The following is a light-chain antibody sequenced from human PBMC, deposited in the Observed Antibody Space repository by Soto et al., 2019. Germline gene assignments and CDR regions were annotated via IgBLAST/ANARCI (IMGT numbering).Light chain of an antibody. CDR1: QSLSSNY. CDR3: QQYGIFPIT. J-gene: IGKJ5*01. V-gene: IGKV3-20*01. CDR2: RAS. Sequence: EIVLTQSPGTLSLSPGERATLSCRASQSLSSNYLAWYQQKPGQAPRLLIYRASSRATGIPDRFSGSGSGTDFTLTISRLEPEDFAIYYCQQYGIFPITFGQGTRLEIK.